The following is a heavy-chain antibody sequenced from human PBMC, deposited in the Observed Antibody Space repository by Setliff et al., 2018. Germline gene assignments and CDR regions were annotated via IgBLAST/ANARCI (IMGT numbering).Heavy chain of an antibody. CDR1: GFTFSRSA. V-gene: IGHV3-73*01. CDR2: VRSRINNFAT. Sequence: GGSLRLSCAASGFTFSRSAIHWVRQASGKGLEWVGRVRSRINNFATAYDASVKGRFIISRDDSKNTAYLQMNSLKTGDTAVYYCASDIHNDYDYFDYWGQGIQVTVSS. D-gene: IGHD4-17*01. CDR3: ASDIHNDYDYFDY. J-gene: IGHJ4*02.